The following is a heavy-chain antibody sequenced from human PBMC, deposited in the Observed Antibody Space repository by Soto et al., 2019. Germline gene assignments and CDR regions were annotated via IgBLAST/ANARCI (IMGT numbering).Heavy chain of an antibody. Sequence: QVQLVQSGAEVKKPGSSVKVSCKASGGTFSSLAISWVRQSPGQGLEWMGGLVPVFGTANYAQKFQDRATITADKSTSTAYMDLSSLRSEDTAVYYCALSPGVFDYWGQGTLVTVPS. D-gene: IGHD3-10*01. J-gene: IGHJ4*02. CDR2: LVPVFGTA. CDR1: GGTFSSLA. CDR3: ALSPGVFDY. V-gene: IGHV1-69*06.